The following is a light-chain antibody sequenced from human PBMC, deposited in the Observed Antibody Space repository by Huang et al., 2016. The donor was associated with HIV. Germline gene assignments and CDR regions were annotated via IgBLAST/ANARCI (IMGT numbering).Light chain of an antibody. CDR2: GAS. CDR3: QQYDNWPLT. J-gene: IGKJ4*01. Sequence: ERVMTQSPATVSLSPGERATLPCRASLSVSTNLAWYQQRPGQAPRLLIYGASTRATGIPARCSGGGSGAEFTLTISSLQSEDFAVYYCQQYDNWPLTFGGGTKVQIK. CDR1: LSVSTN. V-gene: IGKV3-15*01.